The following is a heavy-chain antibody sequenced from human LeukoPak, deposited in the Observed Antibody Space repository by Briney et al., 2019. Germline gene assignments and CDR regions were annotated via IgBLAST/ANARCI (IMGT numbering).Heavy chain of an antibody. Sequence: GASVKVSCKASGYTFTSYGISWVRQAPGQGLEWMGWISAYNGNTNYAQELQGRVTMTTDTSTSTAYMELRSLRSDDTAVYYCARRSQYQPQELLRTVYYYYYGMDVWGQGTTVTVSS. CDR1: GYTFTSYG. D-gene: IGHD2-2*01. CDR2: ISAYNGNT. V-gene: IGHV1-18*01. CDR3: ARRSQYQPQELLRTVYYYYYGMDV. J-gene: IGHJ6*02.